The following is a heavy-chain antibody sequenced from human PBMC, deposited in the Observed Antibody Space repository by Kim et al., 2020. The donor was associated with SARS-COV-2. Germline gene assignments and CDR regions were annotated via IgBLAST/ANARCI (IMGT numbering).Heavy chain of an antibody. CDR1: GFTFSSYA. V-gene: IGHV3-23*01. CDR3: AKPGERFLEWLLTASYYGMDV. CDR2: ISGSGGST. Sequence: GGSLRLSCAASGFTFSSYAMSWVRQAPGKGLEWVSAISGSGGSTYYADSVKGRFTISRDNSKNTLYLQMNSLRAEDTAVYYCAKPGERFLEWLLTASYYGMDVWGQGTTVTVSS. J-gene: IGHJ6*02. D-gene: IGHD3-3*01.